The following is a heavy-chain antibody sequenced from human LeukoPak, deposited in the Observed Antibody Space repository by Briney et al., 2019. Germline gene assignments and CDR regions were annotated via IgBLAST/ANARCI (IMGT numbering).Heavy chain of an antibody. CDR3: ASQRDLRGYSFDP. CDR2: IYTSGST. J-gene: IGHJ5*02. CDR1: GGSFTTYY. V-gene: IGHV4-4*07. D-gene: IGHD6-25*01. Sequence: KASETLSLTCTVSGGSFTTYYWSWIRQPAGRGLEWIGRIYTSGSTNYNPSLKSRVTMSVDTSKNQFSLKLSSVTAADTAVYYCASQRDLRGYSFDPWGQGTLVTVSS.